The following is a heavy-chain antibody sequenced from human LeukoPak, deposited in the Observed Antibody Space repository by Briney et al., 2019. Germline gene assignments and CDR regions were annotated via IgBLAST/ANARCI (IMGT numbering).Heavy chain of an antibody. J-gene: IGHJ6*02. CDR3: ARERMDSNTFMYGMDV. CDR1: GFTFSSYS. Sequence: GGSLRLSCAASGFTFSSYSTNWVRRAPGKGLEWVSYISSSGSAIYYADSVKGRFTISRDNAKNSLYLQMNSLRAEDTAVYYCARERMDSNTFMYGMDVWGQGTTVTVSS. D-gene: IGHD3/OR15-3a*01. CDR2: ISSSGSAI. V-gene: IGHV3-48*04.